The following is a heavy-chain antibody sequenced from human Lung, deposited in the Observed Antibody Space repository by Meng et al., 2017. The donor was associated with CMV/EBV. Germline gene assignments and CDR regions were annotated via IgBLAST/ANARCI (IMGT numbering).Heavy chain of an antibody. J-gene: IGHJ4*02. D-gene: IGHD3-3*01. Sequence: SCAASGFTFSSYGMHWVRQAPGKGLEWVAVIWYDGSNKYYADSVKGRFTISRDNSKNTLYLQMNSLRAEDTAVYYCAKDQRERITIFGVALLEWGQGXLVTVSS. CDR3: AKDQRERITIFGVALLE. CDR1: GFTFSSYG. CDR2: IWYDGSNK. V-gene: IGHV3-33*06.